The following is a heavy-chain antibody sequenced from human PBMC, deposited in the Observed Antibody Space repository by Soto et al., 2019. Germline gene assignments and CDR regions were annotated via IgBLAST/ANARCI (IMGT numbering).Heavy chain of an antibody. D-gene: IGHD3-10*01. CDR1: GGSVDSGSHY. CDR2: VYYSGSP. J-gene: IGHJ4*02. V-gene: IGHV4-61*01. CDR3: ARAGLIMYYFDS. Sequence: QVQLQESGPGLVKPSETLSLTCSVSGGSVDSGSHYWAWIRQPPGKGLEWIGHVYYSGSPNYKPSPKSRVTILVDTSKNQFSLSMTSVTAADTAVYYCARAGLIMYYFDSWGQGTQVTVSS.